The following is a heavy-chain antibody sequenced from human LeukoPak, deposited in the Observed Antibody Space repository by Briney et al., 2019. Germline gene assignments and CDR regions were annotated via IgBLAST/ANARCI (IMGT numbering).Heavy chain of an antibody. J-gene: IGHJ4*02. CDR3: ARPEGATLHFDY. Sequence: GRSLRLSCAASGFTFSSYWMHWVRQAPGKGLVWVSRINSDGSSTSYADSVKGRFTISRDNAKNTLYLQMNSLRAEDTAVYYCARPEGATLHFDYWGQGTLVTVSS. CDR1: GFTFSSYW. D-gene: IGHD1-26*01. V-gene: IGHV3-74*01. CDR2: INSDGSST.